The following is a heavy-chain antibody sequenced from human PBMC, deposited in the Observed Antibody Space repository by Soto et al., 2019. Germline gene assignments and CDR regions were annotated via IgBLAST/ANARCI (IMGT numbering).Heavy chain of an antibody. V-gene: IGHV4-31*03. CDR3: ARYRFSGSKWSKFDY. J-gene: IGHJ4*02. D-gene: IGHD1-26*01. CDR2: IYYNGST. Sequence: QVQLQQSGPGLVKPSQTLSLTCTVSGVTVSSVAYYWSWIRQHPGKGLEWIGNIYYNGSTYYSPSFQSRVAISLDTSKNQFSLRLSSVTAADTAVYYCARYRFSGSKWSKFDYWGQGTLVSVSS. CDR1: GVTVSSVAYY.